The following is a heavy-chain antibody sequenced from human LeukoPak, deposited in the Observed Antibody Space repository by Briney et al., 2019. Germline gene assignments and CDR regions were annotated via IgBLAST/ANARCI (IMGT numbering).Heavy chain of an antibody. V-gene: IGHV3-20*04. CDR3: ARSGGYSYGASPFDY. CDR2: INWNGGST. J-gene: IGHJ4*02. D-gene: IGHD5-18*01. CDR1: GFTFDDYG. Sequence: GGSLRLSCAASGFTFDDYGMSWVRQAPGKGLEWVSGINWNGGSTGYADSVKGRFTISRDNAKNSLYLQMNSLRAEDTALYYCARSGGYSYGASPFDYWGQGTLVTVSP.